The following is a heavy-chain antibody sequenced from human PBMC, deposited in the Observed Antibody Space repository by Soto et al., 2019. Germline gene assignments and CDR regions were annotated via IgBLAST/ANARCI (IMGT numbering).Heavy chain of an antibody. CDR2: INPSGGST. V-gene: IGHV1-46*01. J-gene: IGHJ6*02. D-gene: IGHD5-18*01. CDR1: GYTFTSYY. CDR3: ARGEGGLQLWFYPPPIHYYYGMDV. Sequence: GASVKVSCKASGYTFTSYYMHRVRQAPGQGLEWMGIINPSGGSTSYAQKFQGRVTMTRDTSTSTVYMELSSLRSEDTAVYYCARGEGGLQLWFYPPPIHYYYGMDVWGQGTTVTVSS.